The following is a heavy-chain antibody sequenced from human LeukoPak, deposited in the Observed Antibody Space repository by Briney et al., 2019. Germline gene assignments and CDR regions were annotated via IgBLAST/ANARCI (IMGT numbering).Heavy chain of an antibody. CDR1: GYTFTTYW. J-gene: IGHJ6*03. Sequence: GESLKISCKGSGYTFTTYWIGWVRQMPGKGLEWMGNIYPGDSDSRYSPSFQGQVTISADKSISTAYLQWSSLKASDTAMYYCARQSGDYSYYYYMDVWGKGTTVTISS. CDR2: IYPGDSDS. CDR3: ARQSGDYSYYYYMDV. V-gene: IGHV5-51*01. D-gene: IGHD2-21*02.